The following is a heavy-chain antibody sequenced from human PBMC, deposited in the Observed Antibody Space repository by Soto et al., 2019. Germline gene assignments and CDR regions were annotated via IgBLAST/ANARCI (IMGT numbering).Heavy chain of an antibody. CDR2: ISGSGGST. J-gene: IGHJ4*02. Sequence: PGGSMRLSCAASGFTFSSYAMSWVRPAPGKGLEWVSAISGSGGSTYYADSVKGRFTISRDNSKNTLYLQMNSLSAEHTAVYYCAKDHSGQWLAFDYWGPGTLVTVSS. V-gene: IGHV3-23*01. D-gene: IGHD6-19*01. CDR1: GFTFSSYA. CDR3: AKDHSGQWLAFDY.